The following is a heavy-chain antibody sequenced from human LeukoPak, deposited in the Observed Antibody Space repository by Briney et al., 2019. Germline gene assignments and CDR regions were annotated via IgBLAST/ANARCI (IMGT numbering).Heavy chain of an antibody. CDR1: GFNFGSYS. V-gene: IGHV3-23*01. CDR2: ISGSGGST. D-gene: IGHD3-10*01. CDR3: AKFKVGVRGFQH. J-gene: IGHJ1*01. Sequence: GGSLRLSCAASGFNFGSYSMTWVRQAPGKGLEWVSAISGSGGSTYYADSVKGRFTISRDNSKNTLYLQMNSLRAEDTAVYYCAKFKVGVRGFQHWGQGTLVTVSS.